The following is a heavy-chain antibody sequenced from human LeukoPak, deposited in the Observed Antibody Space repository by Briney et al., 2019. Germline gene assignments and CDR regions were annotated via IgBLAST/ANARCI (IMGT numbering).Heavy chain of an antibody. V-gene: IGHV3-7*01. Sequence: PGGSLRRSCAASGFTFSSYWMSWVRQAPGKGLEWVANIKQDGSEKYYVDSVKGRFTISRDNAKNSLYLQMNSLRAEDTAVYYCARYSGYDDEGEYFDYWGQGTLVTVSS. CDR2: IKQDGSEK. CDR1: GFTFSSYW. J-gene: IGHJ4*02. CDR3: ARYSGYDDEGEYFDY. D-gene: IGHD5-12*01.